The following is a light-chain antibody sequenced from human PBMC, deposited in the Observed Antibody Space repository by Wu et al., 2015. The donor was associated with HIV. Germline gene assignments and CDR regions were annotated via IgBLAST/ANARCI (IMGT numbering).Light chain of an antibody. Sequence: EIVLTQSPGTLSLSPGERATLSCRASQSVSSSYLAWYQQKPGQAPRLLIYGASSRATGIPDRFSGSGSGTDFTLTISRLEPEDFAVYYCQQYRSSLWTFGQGTRVELK. CDR2: GAS. J-gene: IGKJ1*01. CDR1: QSVSSSY. V-gene: IGKV3-20*01. CDR3: QQYRSSLWT.